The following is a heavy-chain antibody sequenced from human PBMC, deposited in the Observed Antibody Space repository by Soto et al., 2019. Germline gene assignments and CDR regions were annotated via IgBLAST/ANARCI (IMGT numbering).Heavy chain of an antibody. CDR3: ARGEQYSGRIFDY. Sequence: LSLTCAITGDSVSSNSAGWSWVRQSPSRGLEWLGRTYYRSKWYYEYAVSVRGRITINPDTSKNQYSLQLNSVTPEDTAVYFCARGEQYSGRIFDYWGQGTLVTVSS. V-gene: IGHV6-1*01. CDR2: TYYRSKWYY. J-gene: IGHJ4*01. D-gene: IGHD1-26*01. CDR1: GDSVSSNSAG.